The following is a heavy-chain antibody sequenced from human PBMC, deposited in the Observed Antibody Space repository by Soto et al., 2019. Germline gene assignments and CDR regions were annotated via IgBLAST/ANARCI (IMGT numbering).Heavy chain of an antibody. J-gene: IGHJ6*02. CDR3: ARDGDYSYGYYYYGMDV. Sequence: SVKVSCKASGGTFSSYAISWVRQAPGQGLEWMGGIIPIFGTANYAQKFQGRVTITADESTSTAYMELSSLRSEDTAVYYCARDGDYSYGYYYYGMDVWGQGTTVTAP. CDR1: GGTFSSYA. D-gene: IGHD5-18*01. V-gene: IGHV1-69*13. CDR2: IIPIFGTA.